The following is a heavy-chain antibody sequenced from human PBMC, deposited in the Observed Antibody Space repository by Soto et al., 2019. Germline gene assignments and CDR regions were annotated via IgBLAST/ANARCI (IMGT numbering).Heavy chain of an antibody. CDR2: ISGSGGDT. V-gene: IGHV3-23*01. CDR1: GLIFSDYA. CDR3: AKDRFDIVGPVDY. Sequence: EVQLLESGGNLVQPGGSLRLSCAASGLIFSDYAMSWVRQAPGKGLECVACISGSGGDTFYADSVKGRFTISRDNSNNTLSLHMNSLRVDDTAVYFCAKDRFDIVGPVDYWGQGTLVTVSS. J-gene: IGHJ4*02. D-gene: IGHD1-26*01.